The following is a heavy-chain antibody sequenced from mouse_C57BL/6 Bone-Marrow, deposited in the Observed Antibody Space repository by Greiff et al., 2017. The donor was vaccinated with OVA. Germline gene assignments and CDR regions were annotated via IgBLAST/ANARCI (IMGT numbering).Heavy chain of an antibody. CDR3: ARGYSNCLWYFDV. V-gene: IGHV5-4*03. CDR2: ISDGGSYT. CDR1: GFTFSSYA. D-gene: IGHD2-5*01. Sequence: DVKLVESGGGLVKPGGSLKLSCAASGFTFSSYAMSWVRQTPEKRLEWVATISDGGSYTYYPDNVKGRFTISRDKAKNNLYLQMSHLKSEDTAMYYCARGYSNCLWYFDVWGTGTTVTVST. J-gene: IGHJ1*03.